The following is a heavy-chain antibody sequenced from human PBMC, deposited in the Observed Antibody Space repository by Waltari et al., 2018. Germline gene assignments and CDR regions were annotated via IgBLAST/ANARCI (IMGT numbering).Heavy chain of an antibody. V-gene: IGHV4-38-2*02. CDR1: GYSISSGYY. D-gene: IGHD6-13*01. J-gene: IGHJ5*02. CDR2: IYHSGST. Sequence: QVQLQESGPGLVKPSETLSLTCAVSGYSISSGYYWGWIRQPPGKGLEWIGGIYHSGSTYYNPSLKSRVTISVDTSKNQFSLKLSSVTAADTAVYYCAREKETDIAAADSVFDPWGQGTLVTVSS. CDR3: AREKETDIAAADSVFDP.